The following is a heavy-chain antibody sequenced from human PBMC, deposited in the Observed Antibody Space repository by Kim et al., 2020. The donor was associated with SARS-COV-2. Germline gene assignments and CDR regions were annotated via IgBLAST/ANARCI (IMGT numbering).Heavy chain of an antibody. CDR1: GFTFSRYW. J-gene: IGHJ4*02. Sequence: GGSLRLSCGVSGFTFSRYWVTWVRQAPGKGLEWVANINQDGSLKYYVDSVKGRFTISRDNAKNSLYLQMNSLRAEDTAVYYCARDPGDFAYYSDYWGQGTLVTVSS. V-gene: IGHV3-7*03. CDR3: ARDPGDFAYYSDY. D-gene: IGHD4-17*01. CDR2: INQDGSLK.